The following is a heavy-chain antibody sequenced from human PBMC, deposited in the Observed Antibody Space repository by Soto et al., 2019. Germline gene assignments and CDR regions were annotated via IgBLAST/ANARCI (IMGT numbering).Heavy chain of an antibody. CDR3: ARGSLTTSYFQH. CDR2: IYYSGST. V-gene: IGHV4-39*07. D-gene: IGHD4-17*01. Sequence: TSETLSLTCTVSGGSISSNSYYWGWIRQPPGKGLEWIGSIYYSGSTYYNPSLKSRVTISVDTSKNQFSLKLSSVTAADTAVYYCARGSLTTSYFQHWGEGILVTVSS. CDR1: GGSISSNSYY. J-gene: IGHJ1*01.